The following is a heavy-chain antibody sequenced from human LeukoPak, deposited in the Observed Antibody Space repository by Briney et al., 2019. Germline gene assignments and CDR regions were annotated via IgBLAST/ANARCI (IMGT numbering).Heavy chain of an antibody. D-gene: IGHD3-10*01. CDR2: INHDGSSR. CDR1: GLTFSKSW. V-gene: IGHV3-74*01. CDR3: ARVSGLGKNEYLHL. J-gene: IGHJ1*01. Sequence: QPGGSLRLSCAASGLTFSKSWLHWLRHAPGKGLVWVSRINHDGSSRSYAATVRSRFTISKDNSKNTLYLQMNSLRAEDTAVYFCARVSGLGKNEYLHLWGQGTLVTVSS.